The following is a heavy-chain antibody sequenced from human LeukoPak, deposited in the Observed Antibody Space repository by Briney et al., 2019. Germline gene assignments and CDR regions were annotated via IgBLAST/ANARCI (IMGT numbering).Heavy chain of an antibody. J-gene: IGHJ4*02. V-gene: IGHV3-30*18. CDR1: GFTFSSYG. D-gene: IGHD4-17*01. CDR2: ISYDGSNK. CDR3: AKMNSGDYDY. Sequence: GGSLRLSCAASGFTFSSYGMHWVRQAPGKGLEWVAVISYDGSNKYYADSVKGRFTISRDNSKNTLYLQMNSLGAEDTAVYYCAKMNSGDYDYWGQGTLVTVSS.